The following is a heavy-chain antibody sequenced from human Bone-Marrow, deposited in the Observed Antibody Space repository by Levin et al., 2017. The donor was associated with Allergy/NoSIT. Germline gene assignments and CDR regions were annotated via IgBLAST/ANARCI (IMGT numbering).Heavy chain of an antibody. CDR2: LSDSGSST. Sequence: PGGSLRLSCAASGFNFNNYAMSWVRQAPGKGPEWVSGLSDSGSSTYYADSVRGRFTISRDNSNNSVFLQMNRLRDEDTAIYYCAKGVSYSGTYFFDHWGQGTHVTVAS. CDR1: GFNFNNYA. J-gene: IGHJ4*02. D-gene: IGHD1-26*01. V-gene: IGHV3-23*01. CDR3: AKGVSYSGTYFFDH.